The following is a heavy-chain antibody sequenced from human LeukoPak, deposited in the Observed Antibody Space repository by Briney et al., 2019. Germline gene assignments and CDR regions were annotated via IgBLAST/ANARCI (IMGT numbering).Heavy chain of an antibody. Sequence: PSETLSLTCTVSGGSISSYYWSWIRQPPGKGLEWIGYIYYSGSTNYNPSLKSRVTISVDTSKNQFSLKLSSATAADTAVYYCARESRLLWFGELLSWFDPWGQGTLVTVSS. D-gene: IGHD3-10*01. CDR1: GGSISSYY. J-gene: IGHJ5*02. CDR3: ARESRLLWFGELLSWFDP. CDR2: IYYSGST. V-gene: IGHV4-59*01.